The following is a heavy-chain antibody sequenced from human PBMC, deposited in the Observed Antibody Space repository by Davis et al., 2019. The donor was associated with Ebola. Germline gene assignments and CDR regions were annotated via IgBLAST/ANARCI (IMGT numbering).Heavy chain of an antibody. J-gene: IGHJ4*02. CDR2: IYPGDSNA. CDR3: ARHRDYDDADRHFQYYFDY. CDR1: GYSFPTYW. D-gene: IGHD3-22*01. Sequence: GESLKISCKGSGYSFPTYWIGWVRQMPGKGLEWMGVIYPGDSNARYSPSFQGQVTISADKSTNTAYLQWSSLQAADTAMYYCARHRDYDDADRHFQYYFDYWGQGTLVTVSS. V-gene: IGHV5-51*01.